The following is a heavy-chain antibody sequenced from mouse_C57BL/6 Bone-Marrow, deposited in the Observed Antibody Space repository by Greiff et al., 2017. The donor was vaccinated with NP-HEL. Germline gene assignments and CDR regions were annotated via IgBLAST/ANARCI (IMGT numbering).Heavy chain of an antibody. J-gene: IGHJ4*01. D-gene: IGHD2-3*01. CDR2: IDPSDSYT. CDR1: GYTFTSYW. Sequence: QVQLKQPGAELVRPGTSVKLSCKASGYTFTSYWMHWVKQRPGQGLEWIGVIDPSDSYTNYNQKFKGKATLTVDTSSSTAYMQLSSLTSEDSAVYYCASSPYDGYDVWYYAMDYWGQGTSVTVSS. CDR3: ASSPYDGYDVWYYAMDY. V-gene: IGHV1-59*01.